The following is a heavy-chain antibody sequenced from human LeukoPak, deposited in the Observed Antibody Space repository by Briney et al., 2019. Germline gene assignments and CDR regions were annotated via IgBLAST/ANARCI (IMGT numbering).Heavy chain of an antibody. D-gene: IGHD3-22*01. CDR3: ARWGNYYDSSGYSWDYYGMEV. Sequence: SETLPLTCTVSSGSISSYYWSWIGQPAGKGLEWIGRIYTSGSTNYNPSLKSRVTMSVDTSKNQFSLKLSSVTAADTAVYYCARWGNYYDSSGYSWDYYGMEVWGQGTTVTVSS. J-gene: IGHJ6*02. CDR2: IYTSGST. CDR1: SGSISSYY. V-gene: IGHV4-4*07.